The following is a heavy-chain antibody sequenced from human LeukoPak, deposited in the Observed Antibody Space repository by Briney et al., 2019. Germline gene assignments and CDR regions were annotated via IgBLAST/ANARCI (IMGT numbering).Heavy chain of an antibody. J-gene: IGHJ2*01. V-gene: IGHV3-74*01. CDR1: GFTFSSYW. D-gene: IGHD2-15*01. Sequence: GGSLRLSCAASGFTFSSYWMHWVRQAPGKGLVWVSRINSDGSSTSYADSVKGRFTISRDNAKNTLYLQMNSLRAEDTAMYYCARGSDCSGGSCYSYWYFDLWGRGTLVTVSS. CDR3: ARGSDCSGGSCYSYWYFDL. CDR2: INSDGSST.